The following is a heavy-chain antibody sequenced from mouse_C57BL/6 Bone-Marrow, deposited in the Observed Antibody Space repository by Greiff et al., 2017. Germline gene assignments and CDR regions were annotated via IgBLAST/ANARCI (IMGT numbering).Heavy chain of an antibody. D-gene: IGHD4-1*02. Sequence: VQVVASGPGLVAPSQSLSITCTVSGFSLTSYGVDWVRHPPGKGLEWLGVIWGGGSTNYNSALMSRLSISKDNSKSQVFLKMNSLQTDDTAMYYCAKQEGHAANWDWFAYWGQGTLVTVSA. CDR2: IWGGGST. V-gene: IGHV2-9*01. CDR3: AKQEGHAANWDWFAY. J-gene: IGHJ3*01. CDR1: GFSLTSYG.